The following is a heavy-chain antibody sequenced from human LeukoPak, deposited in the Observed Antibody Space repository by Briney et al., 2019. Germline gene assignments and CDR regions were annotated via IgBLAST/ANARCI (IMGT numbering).Heavy chain of an antibody. CDR1: GYSFSRYW. CDR2: IYPGDSDT. Sequence: GESLKISCKGSGYSFSRYWIGWARQMPGKGLEWMGIIYPGDSDTRYSPTFQGQVSISADKSISTAYLQWSSLKASDSAMYYCARPSDCSTTSCPFDYWGQETLVTVSS. D-gene: IGHD2-2*01. CDR3: ARPSDCSTTSCPFDY. J-gene: IGHJ4*02. V-gene: IGHV5-51*01.